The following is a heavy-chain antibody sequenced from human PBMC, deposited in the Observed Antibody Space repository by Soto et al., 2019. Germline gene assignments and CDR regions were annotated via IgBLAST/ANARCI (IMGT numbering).Heavy chain of an antibody. J-gene: IGHJ4*02. CDR2: MSYSGSNK. CDR3: AKDKLPARSRWVYFDY. Sequence: PGGSLSLSCAASGFGVCTFGMHWVRQAPGKGLEWVALMSYSGSNKYYADSVKGRFTISRDNSKNTLFLQMNSLTPEDTAVYYCAKDKLPARSRWVYFDYWGQGTRVTVSS. D-gene: IGHD2-2*01. CDR1: GFGVCTFG. V-gene: IGHV3-30*18.